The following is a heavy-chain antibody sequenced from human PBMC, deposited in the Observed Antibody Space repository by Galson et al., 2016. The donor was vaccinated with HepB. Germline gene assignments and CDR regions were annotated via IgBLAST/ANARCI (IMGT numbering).Heavy chain of an antibody. V-gene: IGHV4-4*02. CDR2: VFHSGST. Sequence: SETLSLTCAVSGGSVSSHNWWSWVRQPPGKGLEWIGEVFHSGSTNYNPSLKSRVTISVDTSKNQFTLKMTSVTAADSAVYYCAGHLRGGYGMDVWGQGTTVTVSS. J-gene: IGHJ6*02. CDR1: GGSVSSHNW. D-gene: IGHD3-10*01. CDR3: AGHLRGGYGMDV.